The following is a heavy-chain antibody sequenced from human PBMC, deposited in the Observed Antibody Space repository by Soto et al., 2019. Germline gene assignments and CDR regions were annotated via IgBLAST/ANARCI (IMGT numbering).Heavy chain of an antibody. Sequence: QVQLVQSGADVKTPGASVRVSCKTSGFTFTTYYIHWVRQAPGQGLEWMGMIDPSGGSTTYAQKFQGRITMTSDMSTSTVYMELSSLRSEDTAVYYCARVPYDTTGYYAFWGQGTLVTVSS. V-gene: IGHV1-46*01. J-gene: IGHJ4*02. D-gene: IGHD3-22*01. CDR3: ARVPYDTTGYYAF. CDR1: GFTFTTYY. CDR2: IDPSGGST.